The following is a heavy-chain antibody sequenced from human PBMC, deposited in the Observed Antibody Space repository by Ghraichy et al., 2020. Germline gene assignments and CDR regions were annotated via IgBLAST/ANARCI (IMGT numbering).Heavy chain of an antibody. CDR1: GFNFSVYA. Sequence: GGSLRLSCGASGFNFSVYAMTWVRQAPGKGLEWVSTISAIAGRTFYADAVKGLFTISRLNAEKTVYLQMGNLRDEDTAIYYCAKSPFDFWGQGTMIIVSS. CDR3: AKSPFDF. V-gene: IGHV3-23*01. J-gene: IGHJ3*01. CDR2: ISAIAGRT.